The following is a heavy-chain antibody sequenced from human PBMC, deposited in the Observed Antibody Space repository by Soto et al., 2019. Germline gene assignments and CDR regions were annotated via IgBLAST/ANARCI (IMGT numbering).Heavy chain of an antibody. V-gene: IGHV3-53*02. D-gene: IGHD1-26*01. CDR1: GFSVTTNY. CDR2: AFTGGST. J-gene: IGHJ6*02. Sequence: EVQLVETGGGLIQPGGSLRLSCLASGFSVTTNYIIWFRRPPGGGLVWGSTAFTGGSTHYADSVKGRFSSSRDNSKTTVYLQMNNLRVEDTAVYYCAKKPPSSIQEWAFGMDVWGQGTTVSVSS. CDR3: AKKPPSSIQEWAFGMDV.